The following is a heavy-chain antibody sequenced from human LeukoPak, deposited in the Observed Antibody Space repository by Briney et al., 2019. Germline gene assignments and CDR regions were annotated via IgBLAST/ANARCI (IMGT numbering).Heavy chain of an antibody. Sequence: KPGGSLRLSCAASGFTFSDYYMSWIRQAPGKGLEWVSYISSSGSTIYYADSVKGRFTISRDNAKNSLYLRMNSLRAEDTAVYYCARGQYSSSWYGYNWFNPWGQGTLVTVSS. CDR1: GFTFSDYY. CDR3: ARGQYSSSWYGYNWFNP. V-gene: IGHV3-11*04. CDR2: ISSSGSTI. D-gene: IGHD6-13*01. J-gene: IGHJ5*02.